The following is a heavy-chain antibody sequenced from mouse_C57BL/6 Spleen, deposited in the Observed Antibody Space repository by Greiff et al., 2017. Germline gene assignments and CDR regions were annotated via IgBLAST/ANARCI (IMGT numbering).Heavy chain of an antibody. Sequence: VKLMESGAELVRPGTSVKVSCKASGYAFTNYLIEWVKQRPGQGLEWIGVINPGSGGTNYNEKFKGKATLTADKSSSTAYMQLSSLTSEDSAVYFCARFDYGGAMDDWGQGTSVTVSS. D-gene: IGHD2-4*01. J-gene: IGHJ4*01. CDR3: ARFDYGGAMDD. CDR1: GYAFTNYL. V-gene: IGHV1-54*01. CDR2: INPGSGGT.